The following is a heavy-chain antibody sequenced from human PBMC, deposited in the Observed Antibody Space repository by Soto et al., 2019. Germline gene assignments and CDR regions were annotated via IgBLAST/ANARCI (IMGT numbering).Heavy chain of an antibody. CDR2: IYRTGST. V-gene: IGHV4-4*09. CDR1: GGSISSYY. Sequence: WETLSLTCTVSGGSISSYYWSWIRQPPGKGLEWIGEIYRTGSTNYNPSLKSRVTISLDKSENQFSLKVTSLTAADTAVYYCASRDPGTSVDYWGQGTLVTVSS. CDR3: ASRDPGTSVDY. D-gene: IGHD1-7*01. J-gene: IGHJ4*02.